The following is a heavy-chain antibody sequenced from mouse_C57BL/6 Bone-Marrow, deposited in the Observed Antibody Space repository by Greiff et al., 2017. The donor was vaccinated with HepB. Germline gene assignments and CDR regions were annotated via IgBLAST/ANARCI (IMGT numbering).Heavy chain of an antibody. V-gene: IGHV1-82*01. D-gene: IGHD2-4*01. Sequence: VQLQQSGPELVKPGASVKISCKASGYAFSSSWMNWVKQRPGKGLEWIGRIYPGDGDTNYNGKFKGKATLTADKSSSTAYMQLSSLTSEDSAVYFCARVDYYYAMDYWGQGTSVTVSS. J-gene: IGHJ4*01. CDR3: ARVDYYYAMDY. CDR1: GYAFSSSW. CDR2: IYPGDGDT.